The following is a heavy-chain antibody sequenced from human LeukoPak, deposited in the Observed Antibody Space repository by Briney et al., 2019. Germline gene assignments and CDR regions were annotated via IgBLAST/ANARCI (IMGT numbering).Heavy chain of an antibody. V-gene: IGHV4-59*01. Sequence: PSETLSLTCTVSGGSISSYYWSWIRQPPGKGLEWIGYIYYSGSTNYNPSLKSRVTISVDTSKNRFSLKLSSVTAADTAVYYCAREAFYYGMDVWGQGTTVTVSS. CDR1: GGSISSYY. J-gene: IGHJ6*02. CDR3: AREAFYYGMDV. CDR2: IYYSGST.